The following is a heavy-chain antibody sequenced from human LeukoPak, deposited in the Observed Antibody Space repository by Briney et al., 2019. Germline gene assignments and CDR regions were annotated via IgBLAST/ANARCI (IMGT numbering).Heavy chain of an antibody. CDR3: ARDLTYYYDSSGYSPADY. V-gene: IGHV3-21*01. Sequence: PGGSLRLSCAASGFTFSSYSMNWVRQAPGKGLEWVSSISSSSYIYYADSVKGRFTISRDNAKNSLYLQMNSLRAEDTAVYYCARDLTYYYDSSGYSPADYWGQGTLVTVSS. CDR1: GFTFSSYS. CDR2: ISSSSYI. J-gene: IGHJ4*02. D-gene: IGHD3-22*01.